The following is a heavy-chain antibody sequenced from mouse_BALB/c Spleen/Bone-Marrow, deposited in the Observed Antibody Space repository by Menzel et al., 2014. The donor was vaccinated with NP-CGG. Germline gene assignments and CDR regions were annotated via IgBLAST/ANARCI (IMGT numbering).Heavy chain of an antibody. Sequence: EVKVVESGGGLVQPGGSLKLSCAASGFDFSGFWMGWVRQAPGKGLEWIGEINPDSSMINYTPSLKDRFIISRDNAKNTLYLQMSKVRSEDTALYYCARLGYYGGFAYWGQGTLVTVSA. J-gene: IGHJ3*01. CDR3: ARLGYYGGFAY. CDR1: GFDFSGFW. CDR2: INPDSSMI. V-gene: IGHV4-1*02. D-gene: IGHD2-3*01.